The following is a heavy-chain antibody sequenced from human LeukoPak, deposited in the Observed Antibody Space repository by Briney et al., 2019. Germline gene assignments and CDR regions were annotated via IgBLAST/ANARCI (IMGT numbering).Heavy chain of an antibody. J-gene: IGHJ6*03. CDR2: FDPEDGET. Sequence: ASVKVSCKVSGYTLTGLSRHWVRQAPGKGLEWMGGFDPEDGETIYAQKFQGRVTMTEDTSTDTAYMELSSLRSEDTAVYYCATVRPPADFDWLYSPVYYMDVWGKGTTVTVSS. CDR1: GYTLTGLS. D-gene: IGHD3-9*01. CDR3: ATVRPPADFDWLYSPVYYMDV. V-gene: IGHV1-24*01.